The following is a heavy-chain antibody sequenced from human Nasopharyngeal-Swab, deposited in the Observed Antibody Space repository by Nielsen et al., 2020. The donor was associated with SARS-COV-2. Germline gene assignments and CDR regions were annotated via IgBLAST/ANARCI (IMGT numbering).Heavy chain of an antibody. CDR2: IYYSGST. D-gene: IGHD1-26*01. CDR3: ARVGVGSLTFDY. Sequence: SETLSLTCTVSGGSVSSGSYYWSWIRQPPGKGLEWIGYIYYSGSTNYNPSLKSRVTISVDTSKNQFSLKLSSVTAADTAVYYCARVGVGSLTFDYWGQGTLVTVSS. CDR1: GGSVSSGSYY. V-gene: IGHV4-61*01. J-gene: IGHJ4*02.